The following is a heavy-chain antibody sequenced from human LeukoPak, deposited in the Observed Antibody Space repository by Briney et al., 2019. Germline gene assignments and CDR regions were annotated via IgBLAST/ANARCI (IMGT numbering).Heavy chain of an antibody. V-gene: IGHV1-2*06. CDR1: GYTFTGYY. D-gene: IGHD1-26*01. J-gene: IGHJ4*02. CDR2: INPNSGGT. CDR3: ARVGGRYLVGRFFDY. Sequence: ASVNVSCKASGYTFTGYYMLWVRQAPGQGREWMGRINPNSGGTNYAQKFQGRVTMVRDTSISTAYMELSRLRSDDTAVYYCARVGGRYLVGRFFDYWGQGTLVTVSS.